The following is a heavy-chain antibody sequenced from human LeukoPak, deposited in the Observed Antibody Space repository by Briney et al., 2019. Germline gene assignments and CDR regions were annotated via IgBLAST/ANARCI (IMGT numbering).Heavy chain of an antibody. D-gene: IGHD3-3*01. CDR2: IYTSGST. CDR1: GGSISSGSYY. CDR3: ARDREITIFGVGYYYGMDV. J-gene: IGHJ6*02. V-gene: IGHV4-61*02. Sequence: SETLSLTCTVSGGSISSGSYYWRWIRQPAGRGLEWIVRIYTSGSTNYNPSLKSRVTISVDTSKNQFSLKLSSVTAADTAVYYYARDREITIFGVGYYYGMDVWGQGTTVTVSS.